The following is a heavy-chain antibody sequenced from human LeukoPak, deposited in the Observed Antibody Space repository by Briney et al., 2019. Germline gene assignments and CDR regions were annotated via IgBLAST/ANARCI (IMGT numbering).Heavy chain of an antibody. CDR2: IYYSGST. Sequence: SETLSLTCTVSGGSISSYYWSWIRQPPGKGLEWIGYIYYSGSTNYNPSLKSRVTISVDTSKNQFSLKLSSVTAADTAVYYCARLVDYYDTSAVDYWGQGTLVTVSS. J-gene: IGHJ4*02. CDR3: ARLVDYYDTSAVDY. V-gene: IGHV4-59*01. D-gene: IGHD3-22*01. CDR1: GGSISSYY.